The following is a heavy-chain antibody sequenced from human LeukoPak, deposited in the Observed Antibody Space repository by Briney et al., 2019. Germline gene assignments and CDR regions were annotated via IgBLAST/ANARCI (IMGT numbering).Heavy chain of an antibody. Sequence: GESLKISCKGSGYSFTSYWIGWVRQMPGKGLEWMGIIYPGDSDTRYSPSFQGQVTISADKSISTAYLQWSSLKASDTAMYYCARLGGYDSSGYYYGDFDYWGQGTLVTVPS. J-gene: IGHJ4*02. D-gene: IGHD3-22*01. CDR1: GYSFTSYW. V-gene: IGHV5-51*01. CDR2: IYPGDSDT. CDR3: ARLGGYDSSGYYYGDFDY.